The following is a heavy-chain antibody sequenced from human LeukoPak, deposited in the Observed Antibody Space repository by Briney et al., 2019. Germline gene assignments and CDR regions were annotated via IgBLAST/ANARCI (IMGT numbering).Heavy chain of an antibody. CDR3: VRIAVAGTGKGFDY. D-gene: IGHD6-19*01. CDR2: MNPNSGNT. CDR1: GYTFTSYD. J-gene: IGHJ4*02. V-gene: IGHV1-8*01. Sequence: ASVKVSCKASGYTFTSYDINWVRQATGQGLEWMGWMNPNSGNTGYAQKFQGRVTMTRNTSISTACMELSSLRSEDTAVYYCVRIAVAGTGKGFDYWGQGTLVTVSS.